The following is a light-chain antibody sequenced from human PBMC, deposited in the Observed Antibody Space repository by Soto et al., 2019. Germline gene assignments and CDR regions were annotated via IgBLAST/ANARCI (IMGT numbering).Light chain of an antibody. CDR1: ENLNTN. CDR3: QQYKNWPPWT. V-gene: IGKV3-15*01. J-gene: IGKJ1*01. CDR2: GAS. Sequence: EIVMTQSPATLSVSPGERATLSCRASENLNTNLAWYQQRPGQPPRLLMYGASTRATGVPARCTGSGSGTEFTLAIRSLQCEDSAVYFCQQYKNWPPWTFGQGTKVAI.